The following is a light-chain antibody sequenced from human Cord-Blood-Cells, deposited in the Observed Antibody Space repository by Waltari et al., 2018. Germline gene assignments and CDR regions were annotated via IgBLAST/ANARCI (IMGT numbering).Light chain of an antibody. CDR1: QSVLYSSNNKND. J-gene: IGKJ1*01. V-gene: IGKV4-1*01. CDR2: WAS. Sequence: DIVMTQSPAYLAVSLGERATINCKSSQSVLYSSNNKNDLAWYQQKPGQRPKLLSYWASTREAGGPDRFRGSGSGTDVALTISSLQAEGVAVYYCQQYYSTPWTFGQGTKVEIK. CDR3: QQYYSTPWT.